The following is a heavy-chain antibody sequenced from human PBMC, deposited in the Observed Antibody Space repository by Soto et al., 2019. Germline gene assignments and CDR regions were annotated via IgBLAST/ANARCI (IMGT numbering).Heavy chain of an antibody. J-gene: IGHJ4*02. Sequence: QLQLQESGPGLVKPSETLSLTCTVSGGSISSSSYYWGWIRQPPGKGLEWIGRIYYSGRTYYNPSLKSRVTIAVDTAKNQFSLKLSSVTAADTAVYYCATLWGQDWGQGTLVTVSS. CDR3: ATLWGQD. V-gene: IGHV4-39*01. CDR2: IYYSGRT. CDR1: GGSISSSSYY. D-gene: IGHD3-10*01.